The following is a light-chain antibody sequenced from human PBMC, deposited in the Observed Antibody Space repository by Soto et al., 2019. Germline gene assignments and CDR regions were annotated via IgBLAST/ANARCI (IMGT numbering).Light chain of an antibody. CDR1: SSDVGGYNY. CDR3: SSYTYNSTLVV. CDR2: DVS. Sequence: QSALTQPASVSGSPGQSITISCTGTSSDVGGYNYVSWYQQHPGKAPKLMIYDVSNRPSGVSNRFSGSKSGNTASLTISGLQAEDEADYYCSSYTYNSTLVVFGGGTKLTVL. V-gene: IGLV2-14*01. J-gene: IGLJ2*01.